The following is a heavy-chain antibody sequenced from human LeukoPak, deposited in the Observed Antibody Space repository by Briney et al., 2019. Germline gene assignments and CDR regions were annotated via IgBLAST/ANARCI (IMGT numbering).Heavy chain of an antibody. CDR1: GFTFSSSW. CDR3: ARGTPMSIFGVVFTPTFDY. D-gene: IGHD3-3*01. J-gene: IGHJ4*02. CDR2: IKEDGREK. V-gene: IGHV3-7*03. Sequence: PGGSLRLSCATSGFTFSSSWMSWVRQAPGKGLECVANIKEDGREKYYVDSVKGRFTISRDNSKNTLYLQMNSLRAEDTAVYYCARGTPMSIFGVVFTPTFDYWGQGTLVTVSS.